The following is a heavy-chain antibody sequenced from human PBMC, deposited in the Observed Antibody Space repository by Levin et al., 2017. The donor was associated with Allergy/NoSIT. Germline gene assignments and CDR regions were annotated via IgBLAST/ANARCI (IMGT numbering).Heavy chain of an antibody. J-gene: IGHJ6*02. V-gene: IGHV3-21*01. CDR2: ISSSSSYI. CDR1: GFTFSSYS. D-gene: IGHD3-10*01. Sequence: LSLTCAASGFTFSSYSMNWVRQAPGKGLEWVSSISSSSSYIYYADSVKGRFTISRDNAKNSLYLQMNSLRAEDTAVYYCASINLKHYYGSGSYSYYHGMDVWGQGTTVTVSS. CDR3: ASINLKHYYGSGSYSYYHGMDV.